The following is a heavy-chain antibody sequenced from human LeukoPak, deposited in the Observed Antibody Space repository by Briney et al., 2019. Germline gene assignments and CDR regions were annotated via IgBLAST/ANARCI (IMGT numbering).Heavy chain of an antibody. CDR3: GAAYCKPGSCVYYFDY. D-gene: IGHD2-15*01. V-gene: IGHV1-69*05. J-gene: IGHJ4*02. CDR2: LIPTFGTP. Sequence: AASVKVSCKASGGTFSSHTVTWVRQAPGQGLRWLAGLIPTFGTPNYAQEFQGRLSIATDESKNTAYMELTALTSEDTAVYFCGAAYCKPGSCVYYFDYWGQGTLVTVSS. CDR1: GGTFSSHT.